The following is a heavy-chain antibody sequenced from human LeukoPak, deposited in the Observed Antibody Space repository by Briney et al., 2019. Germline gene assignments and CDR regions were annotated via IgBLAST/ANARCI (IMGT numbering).Heavy chain of an antibody. D-gene: IGHD3-10*01. CDR1: GGSISSYNW. CDR3: ARERTMVRGMSWFDP. J-gene: IGHJ5*02. V-gene: IGHV4/OR15-8*01. Sequence: SETLSLTCAVFGGSISSYNWWSWVRQPPGKGLEWIGEIFHSGSANYNPSLKSRVIISVDKSNNQLSLKLSSVTAADTAVYYCARERTMVRGMSWFDPWGQGTRVTVSS. CDR2: IFHSGSA.